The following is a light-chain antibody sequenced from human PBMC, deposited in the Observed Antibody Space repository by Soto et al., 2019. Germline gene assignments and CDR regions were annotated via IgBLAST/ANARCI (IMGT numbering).Light chain of an antibody. Sequence: EIVLTQSPGTLSLSPGERATLSFRASQSVSSSYLAWYQQRPGQAPRLLIYAASTRATGVPGRFSGSGSGTEFTLTISSLRPDDFATYYCQQYNDYSAWTFGQGTKVDNK. CDR1: QSVSSSY. V-gene: IGKV3-20*01. CDR3: QQYNDYSAWT. CDR2: AAS. J-gene: IGKJ1*01.